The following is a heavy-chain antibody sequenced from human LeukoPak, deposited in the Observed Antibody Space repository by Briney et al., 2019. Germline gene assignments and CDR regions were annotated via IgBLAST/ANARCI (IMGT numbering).Heavy chain of an antibody. V-gene: IGHV3-69-1*01. CDR3: ARGASYYYDSSGYYYIPFDY. CDR2: ISSSSTI. Sequence: GGSLRLSCAASGFTFSDYYMSWIRQAPGKGLEWVSYISSSSTIYYADSVKGRFTISRDNAKNSLYLQMNSLRAEDTAVYYCARGASYYYDSSGYYYIPFDYWGQGTLVTVSS. CDR1: GFTFSDYY. J-gene: IGHJ4*02. D-gene: IGHD3-22*01.